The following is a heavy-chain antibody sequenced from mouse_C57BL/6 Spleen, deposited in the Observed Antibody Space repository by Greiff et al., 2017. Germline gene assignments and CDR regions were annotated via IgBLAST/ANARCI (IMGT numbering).Heavy chain of an antibody. V-gene: IGHV5-17*01. CDR2: ISSGSSTI. CDR1: GFTFSDYG. Sequence: EVMLVESGGGLVKPGGSLKLSCAASGFTFSDYGMHWVRQAPEKGLEWVAYISSGSSTIYYAETVKGRFTISRDNAKNTLFLQMTSLRPEDTGTYYCARAALEGYFDYWGQGTTLTVSS. CDR3: ARAALEGYFDY. J-gene: IGHJ2*01.